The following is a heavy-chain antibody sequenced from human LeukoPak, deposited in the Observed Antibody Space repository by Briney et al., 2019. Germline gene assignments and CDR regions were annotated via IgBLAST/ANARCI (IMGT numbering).Heavy chain of an antibody. CDR2: ISYSGST. D-gene: IGHD6-19*01. CDR3: ATYEGAVAGYFDY. Sequence: SEILSLTCTVSGDSIRSYYWSWIRQPPGKGLEWIGCISYSGSTHYNPSLKSRLSISVDTSKNQFSLKMNSVTAADTAVYYCATYEGAVAGYFDYWGQGTLVTVSS. V-gene: IGHV4-59*08. CDR1: GDSIRSYY. J-gene: IGHJ4*02.